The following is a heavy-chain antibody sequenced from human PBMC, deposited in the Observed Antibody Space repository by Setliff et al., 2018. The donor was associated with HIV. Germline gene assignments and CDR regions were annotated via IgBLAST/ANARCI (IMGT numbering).Heavy chain of an antibody. CDR3: ARHSGLGGYYFDY. CDR2: VYYSGTT. Sequence: SETLSLTCTVSGGSLNSGTYYWGWVRQPPGKGLEWIGNVYYSGTTYYNPSLKSRVTISVDTSKNQFSLKLRSVTAADTTVYYCARHSGLGGYYFDYWGQGTLVTVSS. D-gene: IGHD3-22*01. V-gene: IGHV4-39*01. CDR1: GGSLNSGTYY. J-gene: IGHJ4*02.